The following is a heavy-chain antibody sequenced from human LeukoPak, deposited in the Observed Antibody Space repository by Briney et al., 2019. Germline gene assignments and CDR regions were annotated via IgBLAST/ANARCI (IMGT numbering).Heavy chain of an antibody. V-gene: IGHV3-7*01. J-gene: IGHJ4*02. CDR3: ARDWVGGRSAN. D-gene: IGHD4-23*01. Sequence: PGGSLRLSGAASGFTFSSYWMSWVRQAPGKGLEWVANIKQDGSEKYYVDSVKSRSTISRDNAKNSLYLQMNSLRAEDTAVYYCARDWVGGRSANWGQGTLVTVSS. CDR2: IKQDGSEK. CDR1: GFTFSSYW.